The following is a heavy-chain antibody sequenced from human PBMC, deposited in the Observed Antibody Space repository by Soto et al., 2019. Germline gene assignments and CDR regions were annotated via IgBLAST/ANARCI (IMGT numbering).Heavy chain of an antibody. CDR1: GYTFTSYG. CDR3: AREVYYYDSSGPHGDY. CDR2: ISAYNGNT. J-gene: IGHJ4*02. D-gene: IGHD3-22*01. Sequence: ASVKVSCKASGYTFTSYGISWVRQAPGQVLEWMGWISAYNGNTNYAQKLQGRVTMTTDTSTSTAYMELRSLRSDDTAVYYCAREVYYYDSSGPHGDYWGQGTLVTVSS. V-gene: IGHV1-18*01.